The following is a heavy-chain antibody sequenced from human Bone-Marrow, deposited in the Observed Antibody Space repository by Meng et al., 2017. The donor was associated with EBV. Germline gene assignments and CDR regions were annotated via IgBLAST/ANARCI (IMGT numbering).Heavy chain of an antibody. Sequence: HVQLGPSGAEVRKPGSSVRVSCKVSGDTFPTYITNWVRQAPGQGLEWMGGIIPFFGTTRYAQRLQDRVTITADKSTTTSYMELSGLSSQDTAIYYCAVDLRMTTKMPWGQGTLVTVSS. V-gene: IGHV1-69*06. CDR1: GDTFPTYI. CDR3: AVDLRMTTKMP. D-gene: IGHD4-11*01. CDR2: IIPFFGTT. J-gene: IGHJ5*02.